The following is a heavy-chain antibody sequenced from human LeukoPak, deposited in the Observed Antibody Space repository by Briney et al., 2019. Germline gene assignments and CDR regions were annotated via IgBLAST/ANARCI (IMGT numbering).Heavy chain of an antibody. CDR2: INHSGST. J-gene: IGHJ6*03. D-gene: IGHD2-2*02. CDR3: ARGRARYCSSTSCYRYYYYMDV. Sequence: PSETLSLTCTVSGGSISGYYWSWIRQPPGKGLEWIGEINHSGSTNYNPSLKSRVTISVDTSKNQFSLKLSSVTAADTAVYYCARGRARYCSSTSCYRYYYYMDVWGKGTTVTVSS. V-gene: IGHV4-34*01. CDR1: GGSISGYY.